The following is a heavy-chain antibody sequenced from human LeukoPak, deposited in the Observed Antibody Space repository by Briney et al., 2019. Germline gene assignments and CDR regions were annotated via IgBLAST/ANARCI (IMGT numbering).Heavy chain of an antibody. CDR3: VRQPDSGRYGFDH. Sequence: PGGSLRLSCVVSGFTFKDYDIHRVRQTTGKGLEWVSAIGSGGYTYYADSVRGRFTISREDAETSLSLQMNNLRAEDTAVYYCVRQPDSGRYGFDHWGQGTLVTVSS. V-gene: IGHV3-13*01. CDR1: GFTFKDYD. CDR2: IGSGGYT. J-gene: IGHJ4*02. D-gene: IGHD6-19*01.